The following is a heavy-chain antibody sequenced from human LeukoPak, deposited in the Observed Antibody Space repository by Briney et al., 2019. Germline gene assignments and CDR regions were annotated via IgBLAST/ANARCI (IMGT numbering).Heavy chain of an antibody. D-gene: IGHD2-2*01. CDR1: GFTFSSYA. V-gene: IGHV3-30-3*01. Sequence: GRSLRLSCAASGFTFSSYAMHWVRQAPGKGLEWVAVISYDGSNKYYADSVKGRFTISRDNSKNTLYLQMNSLRAEDTAVYYCALVGDVFDIWGKGKMVTVSS. CDR2: ISYDGSNK. J-gene: IGHJ3*02. CDR3: ALVGDVFDI.